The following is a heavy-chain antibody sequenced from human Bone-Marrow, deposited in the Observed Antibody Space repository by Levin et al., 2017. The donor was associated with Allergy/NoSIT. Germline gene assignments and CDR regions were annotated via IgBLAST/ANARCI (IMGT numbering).Heavy chain of an antibody. CDR2: IHNSGST. J-gene: IGHJ4*02. V-gene: IGHV4-59*01. D-gene: IGHD6-13*01. Sequence: RASETLSLTCTVSGGSISSYYWSWIRQPPGKGLEWIGYIHNSGSTNYNPSLKSRVTISVDTSKNQFSLKLSSVTAADTAVYYCARPRSSGSWSQFDNWGQGTLVTVSS. CDR3: ARPRSSGSWSQFDN. CDR1: GGSISSYY.